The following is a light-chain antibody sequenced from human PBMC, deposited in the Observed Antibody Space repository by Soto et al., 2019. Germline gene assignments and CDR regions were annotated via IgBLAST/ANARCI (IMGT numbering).Light chain of an antibody. J-gene: IGLJ2*01. V-gene: IGLV1-40*01. CDR3: QSDDSSLSGSGG. CDR1: SSNIGAGYD. CDR2: GNS. Sequence: QSVLTQPPSVSGAPGQRVTISCTGSSSNIGAGYDVHWYQQLPGTAPKLLIYGNSNRPSGVPDRFSGSKSGTSASLAITGLQAEDEADYYSQSDDSSLSGSGGFGGGTKLTVL.